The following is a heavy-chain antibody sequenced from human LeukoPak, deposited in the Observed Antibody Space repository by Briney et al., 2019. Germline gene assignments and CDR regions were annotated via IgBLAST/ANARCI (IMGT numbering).Heavy chain of an antibody. D-gene: IGHD6-19*01. CDR1: GFTFSSYG. J-gene: IGHJ4*02. Sequence: PGGSLRLSCAASGFTFSSYGMTWVRQAPGKGLEWVSGIYGSGGSTYYADSVKGRFTISRDNAKNSLYLQMNSLRAEDTAVYYCASEGAVAGAGPDYWGQGTLVTVSS. CDR3: ASEGAVAGAGPDY. CDR2: IYGSGGST. V-gene: IGHV3-23*01.